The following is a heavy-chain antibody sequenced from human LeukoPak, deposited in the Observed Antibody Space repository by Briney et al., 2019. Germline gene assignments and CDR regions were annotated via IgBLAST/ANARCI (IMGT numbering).Heavy chain of an antibody. CDR1: GYTFTTYG. Sequence: GESLKISCKASGYTFTTYGISWVRQAPGQGLEWVGWISGYSGNTDYAQKFQDRVTMTTDTSTSTAYMELRSLSSDDTAVYYCARDYRGSYYFYWGQGTLVTVSS. D-gene: IGHD1-26*01. CDR3: ARDYRGSYYFY. CDR2: ISGYSGNT. V-gene: IGHV1-18*01. J-gene: IGHJ4*02.